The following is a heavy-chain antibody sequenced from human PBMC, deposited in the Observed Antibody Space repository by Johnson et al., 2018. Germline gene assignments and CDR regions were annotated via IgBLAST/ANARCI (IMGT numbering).Heavy chain of an antibody. D-gene: IGHD6-6*01. Sequence: QVQLVQSGAEVKKXGSSVKVSCKASGGTFSSYAINWVRQAPGQGLEWMGGIIPIFGTANYAQKFQGRVTITPDESTSTAGMELSSLRSEDKAGYYCARADSSSSGTYHYYGMDVWGQGTTVTVSS. V-gene: IGHV1-69*01. J-gene: IGHJ6*02. CDR1: GGTFSSYA. CDR2: IIPIFGTA. CDR3: ARADSSSSGTYHYYGMDV.